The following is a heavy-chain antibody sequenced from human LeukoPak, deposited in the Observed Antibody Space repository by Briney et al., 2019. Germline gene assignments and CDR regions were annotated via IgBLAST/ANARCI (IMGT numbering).Heavy chain of an antibody. J-gene: IGHJ4*02. CDR2: IYYSGST. V-gene: IGHV4-39*07. CDR3: ARGSRTFDY. Sequence: SETLSLTCTVSGGSISSSSYYWGWIRQPPGKGLEWIGSIYYSGSTYYNPSLKSRVTISVDTSKNQFSLKLSSVTAADTAVYYCARGSRTFDYWGQGTLVTVSS. CDR1: GGSISSSSYY. D-gene: IGHD1-1*01.